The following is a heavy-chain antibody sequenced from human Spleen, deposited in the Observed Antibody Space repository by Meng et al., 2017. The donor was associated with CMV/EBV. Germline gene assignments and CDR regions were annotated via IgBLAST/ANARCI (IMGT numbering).Heavy chain of an antibody. D-gene: IGHD1-26*01. Sequence: GESLKISCVASGFTFSSYSMTWVRQAPGKGLEWVSYISSSGSSIYYADSVKGRFTISRDNAKNSLFLQMNSLRAEDTAVYYCARDSSYYGGVDYWGQGTLVTVSS. CDR1: GFTFSSYS. CDR2: ISSSGSSI. CDR3: ARDSSYYGGVDY. V-gene: IGHV3-48*04. J-gene: IGHJ4*02.